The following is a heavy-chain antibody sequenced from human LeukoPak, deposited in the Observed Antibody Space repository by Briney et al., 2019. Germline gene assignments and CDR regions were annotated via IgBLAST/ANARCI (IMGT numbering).Heavy chain of an antibody. D-gene: IGHD3-3*01. CDR2: ISAYNGNT. CDR3: AGGSTIFGPPCYFDY. J-gene: IGHJ4*02. Sequence: ASVKVSCKASGYTFTSYGISWVRQAPGQGLEWMGWISAYNGNTNYAQKLQGRVTMTTDTSTSTAYMELRSLRSDDTAVYYCAGGSTIFGPPCYFDYWGQGTLVTVSS. CDR1: GYTFTSYG. V-gene: IGHV1-18*01.